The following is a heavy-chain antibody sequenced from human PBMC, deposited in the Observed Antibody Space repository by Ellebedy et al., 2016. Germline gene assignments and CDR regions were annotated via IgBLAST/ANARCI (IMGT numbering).Heavy chain of an antibody. Sequence: ASVKVSCKASGYTFTSYYMHWVRQAPGQGLEWMGIINPSGGSTSNAQKIQGRVTMTRDTSTSTVYMELTSLRSEDTAVYYCARDSRVTFGGLIVYFDFWGQGALVTVSS. J-gene: IGHJ4*02. CDR1: GYTFTSYY. CDR3: ARDSRVTFGGLIVYFDF. CDR2: INPSGGST. V-gene: IGHV1-46*01. D-gene: IGHD3-16*02.